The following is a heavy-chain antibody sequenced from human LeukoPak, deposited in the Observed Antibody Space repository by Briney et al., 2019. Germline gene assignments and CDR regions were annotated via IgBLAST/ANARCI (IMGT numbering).Heavy chain of an antibody. CDR3: ARGSIFGVATNWFDP. CDR2: ISAYNGNT. D-gene: IGHD3-3*01. Sequence: ASVKVSCKASGYTFTSYGISWVRQAPGQGLEWMGWISAYNGNTNYAQKLQGGVTMTTDTSTSAAYMELRSLRSDDTAVYYCARGSIFGVATNWFDPWGQGTLVTVSS. CDR1: GYTFTSYG. V-gene: IGHV1-18*01. J-gene: IGHJ5*02.